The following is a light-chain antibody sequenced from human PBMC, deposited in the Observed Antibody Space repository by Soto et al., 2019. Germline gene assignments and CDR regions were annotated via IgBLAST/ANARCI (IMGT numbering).Light chain of an antibody. CDR1: GSTFGAGYD. J-gene: IGLJ2*01. CDR2: DNR. V-gene: IGLV1-40*01. Sequence: QSVLTQPPSVSGAPGQGVTISCTGSGSTFGAGYDVHWYQQLPGTAPKLLIYDNRNRPSGVPDRFSGSKSGTSASLAISGLQAEDEADYYCQSYDSSVSVVFGGGTKVTVL. CDR3: QSYDSSVSVV.